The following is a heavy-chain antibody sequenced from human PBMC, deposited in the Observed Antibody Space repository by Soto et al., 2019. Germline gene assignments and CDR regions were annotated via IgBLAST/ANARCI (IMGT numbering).Heavy chain of an antibody. Sequence: QVQLVQSGAEVKKPGSSVKVSCKASGDTFSSYTISWVRQAPGQGLEWMGRIIPILGLANYAQNFQGRVTIIADNSTSTAYMALSSLRSEDTAVYYCARGAYGSGSYRPLGYWGQGTLVTVSS. CDR1: GDTFSSYT. CDR3: ARGAYGSGSYRPLGY. V-gene: IGHV1-69*02. J-gene: IGHJ4*02. D-gene: IGHD3-10*01. CDR2: IIPILGLA.